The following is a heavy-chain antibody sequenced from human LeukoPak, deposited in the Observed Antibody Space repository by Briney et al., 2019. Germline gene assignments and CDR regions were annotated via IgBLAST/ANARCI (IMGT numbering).Heavy chain of an antibody. Sequence: GESLKISCKGSGYSFTSYWIGWVRQMPGKGLEGMGIIYPGDSDTRYSPSFQGQVTISADKSISTAYLQWSSLKASDTAMYYCARRQDCSGGSCSDAFDIWGQGTMVTVSS. V-gene: IGHV5-51*01. J-gene: IGHJ3*02. D-gene: IGHD2-15*01. CDR2: IYPGDSDT. CDR1: GYSFTSYW. CDR3: ARRQDCSGGSCSDAFDI.